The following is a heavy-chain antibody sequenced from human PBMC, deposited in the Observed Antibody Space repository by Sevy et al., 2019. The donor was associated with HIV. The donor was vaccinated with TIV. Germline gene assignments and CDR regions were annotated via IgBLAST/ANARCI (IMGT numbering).Heavy chain of an antibody. D-gene: IGHD3-10*01. CDR3: ARVAAGRSFDY. J-gene: IGHJ4*02. CDR1: GFTFTNFW. V-gene: IGHV3-7*01. CDR2: IHQDGSEK. Sequence: GGSLRLSCVGSGFTFTNFWMTWVRRAPGKGLEWVANIHQDGSEKNYVDSVKGRFTISKDDAKQSVFLQMNSLRVDDTAVYHCARVAAGRSFDYWGQWTLVTVSS.